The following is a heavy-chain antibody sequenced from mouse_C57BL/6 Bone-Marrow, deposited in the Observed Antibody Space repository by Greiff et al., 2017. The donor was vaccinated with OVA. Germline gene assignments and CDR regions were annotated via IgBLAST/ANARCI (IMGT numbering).Heavy chain of an antibody. CDR3: ASLDYVAMDY. V-gene: IGHV1-81*01. Sequence: VQLVESGAELARPGASVKLSCKASGYTFTSYGISWVKQRTGQGLEWIGEIYPRSGNTYYNEKFKGKATLTADKSSSTAYMELRSLTSEDSAVYFCASLDYVAMDYWGQGTSVTVSS. CDR1: GYTFTSYG. CDR2: IYPRSGNT. D-gene: IGHD2-13*01. J-gene: IGHJ4*01.